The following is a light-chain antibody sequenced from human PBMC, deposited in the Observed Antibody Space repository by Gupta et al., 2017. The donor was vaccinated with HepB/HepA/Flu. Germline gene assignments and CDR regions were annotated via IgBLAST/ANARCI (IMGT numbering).Light chain of an antibody. CDR2: DVS. J-gene: IGLJ1*01. Sequence: GSPGQSITISCTGTSSDVGGYNYVSWYQQHPGKAPKLMIYDVSNRPSGVSNRFSGSKSGNTASLTISGLQAEDEADYYCSSYTSSSSYVFGTGTKVTVL. CDR3: SSYTSSSSYV. V-gene: IGLV2-14*03. CDR1: SSDVGGYNY.